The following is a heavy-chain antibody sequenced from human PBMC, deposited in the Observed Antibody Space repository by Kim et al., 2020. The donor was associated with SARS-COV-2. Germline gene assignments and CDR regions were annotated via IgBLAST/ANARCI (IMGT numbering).Heavy chain of an antibody. V-gene: IGHV1-18*01. J-gene: IGHJ4*02. Sequence: NYAQKRKGRLRMATDTSTSTVYMELRSPRSDDTAIYYCARSGPSITGFDYWGQGTLVTVSS. CDR3: ARSGPSITGFDY. D-gene: IGHD1-20*01.